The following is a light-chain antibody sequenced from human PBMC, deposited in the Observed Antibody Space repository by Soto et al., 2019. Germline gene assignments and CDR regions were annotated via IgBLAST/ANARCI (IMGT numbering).Light chain of an antibody. CDR1: QSISRN. Sequence: EIVLTQSPGTLSLSPGDRATLYCRASQSISRNLAWYQQIPCQAPRLLSYGAAIRATGIPVRFSGSGSGTDFTLTINSLQSEDFAVYYCQMYNNWVGTFGGGTKVDIK. J-gene: IGKJ4*01. V-gene: IGKV3-15*01. CDR2: GAA. CDR3: QMYNNWVGT.